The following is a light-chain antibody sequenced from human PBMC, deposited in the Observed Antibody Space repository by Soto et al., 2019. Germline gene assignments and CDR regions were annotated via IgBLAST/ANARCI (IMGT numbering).Light chain of an antibody. J-gene: IGLJ1*01. V-gene: IGLV2-18*02. CDR3: SSYTTSGTYV. CDR1: SSDVGSYNR. CDR2: DVS. Sequence: QSALTQPPSVSGSPGQSVATSCTGTSSDVGSYNRVSWYQQPPGTAPKLMIYDVSNRPSGVPDRFSGSKSGNTASLTISGLQAEDEADYYCSSYTTSGTYVFGTGTKVTVL.